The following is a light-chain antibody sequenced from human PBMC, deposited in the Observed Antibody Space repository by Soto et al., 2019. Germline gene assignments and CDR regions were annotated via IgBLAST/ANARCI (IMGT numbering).Light chain of an antibody. Sequence: QSALTQPASVSGSPGQSITISCTGTSSDIGGYNYVSWYQQHPGEAPKLVIYEVSNRPSGVSNRFFGSKSGNTASLTISGLQADDEADYYCCSKTSSITYVFGSGTKVTVL. CDR1: SSDIGGYNY. CDR3: CSKTSSITYV. J-gene: IGLJ1*01. CDR2: EVS. V-gene: IGLV2-14*01.